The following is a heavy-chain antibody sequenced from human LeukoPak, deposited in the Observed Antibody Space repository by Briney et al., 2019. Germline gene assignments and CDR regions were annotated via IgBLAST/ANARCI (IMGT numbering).Heavy chain of an antibody. V-gene: IGHV1-2*02. D-gene: IGHD3-3*01. J-gene: IGHJ6*02. CDR3: AREGYDLNQNHDLDD. CDR2: INPNSGGT. CDR1: GYSFTAYF. Sequence: GASVKVSCKTSGYSFTAYFIHWVRQAPGQGLEWMGWINPNSGGTKYTQKFQDRVTMTRDTSITTAHMELSSLRSDDTAVYYCAREGYDLNQNHDLDDWGQGTTVTVSS.